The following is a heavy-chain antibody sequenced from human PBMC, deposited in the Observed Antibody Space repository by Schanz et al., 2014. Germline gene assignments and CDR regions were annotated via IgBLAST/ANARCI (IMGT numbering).Heavy chain of an antibody. CDR1: GFAFSSYS. D-gene: IGHD1-1*01. CDR2: ISSSGTTI. CDR3: ARAHGNNWYGKGLDY. V-gene: IGHV3-48*01. J-gene: IGHJ4*02. Sequence: QLVGSGGGLIQPGGSLRLSCTASGFAFSSYSMNWVRQAPGKGLEWVSYISSSGTTIYYADSVKGRFTISRDNAKNTLYLQMNSLRADDTAVYFCARAHGNNWYGKGLDYWGQGTLVTVSS.